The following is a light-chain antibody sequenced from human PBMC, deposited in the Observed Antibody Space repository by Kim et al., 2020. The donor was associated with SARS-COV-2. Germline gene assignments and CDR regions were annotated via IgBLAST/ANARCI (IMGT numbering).Light chain of an antibody. CDR3: QQLNSYSLT. V-gene: IGKV1-9*01. CDR2: GAS. J-gene: IGKJ4*01. CDR1: QDMMNS. Sequence: APVGDSATITCPASQDMMNSLAWYQHKPGKVPKLLIYGASTLQSGVPLRFSGSGSGTDFTLTISSLQPEDFATYYCQQLNSYSLTFGGGTKVDIK.